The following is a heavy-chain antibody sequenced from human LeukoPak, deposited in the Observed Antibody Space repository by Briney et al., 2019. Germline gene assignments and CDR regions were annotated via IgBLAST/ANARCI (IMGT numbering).Heavy chain of an antibody. CDR3: AHRALWAYYFDH. V-gene: IGHV2-5*02. Sequence: SGPTLVNPTQTLRLTCTFSGFSLSTSGVGVGWIRQPTGKALEWLALIYWDDDKRYSPSLKTRLTVTKDTSKNQVVLTMTNMDPVDTATYYCAHRALWAYYFDHWGQGTLVTVSS. D-gene: IGHD3-16*01. CDR2: IYWDDDK. J-gene: IGHJ4*02. CDR1: GFSLSTSGVG.